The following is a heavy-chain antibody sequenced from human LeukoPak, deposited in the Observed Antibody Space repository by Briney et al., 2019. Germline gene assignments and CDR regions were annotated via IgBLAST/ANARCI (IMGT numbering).Heavy chain of an antibody. CDR1: GGSISSSNW. J-gene: IGHJ4*02. CDR3: ARALMVRGVIIGYFDY. Sequence: PSETLSLTCAVSGGSISSSNWWSWVRQPPGKGLEWIGEIYHSGSTNYNPSLKSRVTISVDKSKNQFSLKLSSVTAADTAVYYCARALMVRGVIIGYFDYWGQGTLVTVSS. D-gene: IGHD3-10*01. CDR2: IYHSGST. V-gene: IGHV4-4*02.